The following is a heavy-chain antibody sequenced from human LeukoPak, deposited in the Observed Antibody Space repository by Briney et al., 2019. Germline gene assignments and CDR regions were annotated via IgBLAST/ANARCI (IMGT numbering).Heavy chain of an antibody. J-gene: IGHJ4*02. V-gene: IGHV1-2*02. CDR3: ARGDIVVVPAAMAGRAY. CDR1: GYTFTGYY. CDR2: INPNSGGT. D-gene: IGHD2-2*01. Sequence: GASVKVSCNASGYTFTGYYMRWVRQAPGQGLEWIGWINPNSGGTNYAQMFQGRVTMTRDTSISTAYMELGRLRSDHTAVYYCARGDIVVVPAAMAGRAYWGQGPLVTVSS.